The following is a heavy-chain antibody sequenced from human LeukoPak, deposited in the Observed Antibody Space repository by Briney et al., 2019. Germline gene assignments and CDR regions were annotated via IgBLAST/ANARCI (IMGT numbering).Heavy chain of an antibody. CDR2: INHSGST. D-gene: IGHD1-14*01. CDR3: ARGRRLPNFDY. CDR1: GGSFSGHY. J-gene: IGHJ4*02. V-gene: IGHV4-34*01. Sequence: SETLSLTCAVYGGSFSGHYWSWIRQPPGKGLEWIGEINHSGSTNYNPSLKSRVTISVDTSKNQFSLKLSSVTAADTAVYYCARGRRLPNFDYWGQGTLVTVSS.